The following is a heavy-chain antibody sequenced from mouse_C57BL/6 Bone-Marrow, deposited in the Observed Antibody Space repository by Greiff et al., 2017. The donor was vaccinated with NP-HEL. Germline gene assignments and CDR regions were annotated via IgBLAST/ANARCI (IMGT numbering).Heavy chain of an antibody. CDR2: INPYNGGT. J-gene: IGHJ2*01. Sequence: VQLQQSGPALVKPGASVKMSCKASGYTFTDYYMNWVKQSHGKSLEWIGVINPYNGGTSYNQKFNGKATLTVDKSSSTAYMELNSLTSEDSAVYYCARTYYGNYGFFFDYWGQGTTLTVSS. CDR1: GYTFTDYY. V-gene: IGHV1-19*01. CDR3: ARTYYGNYGFFFDY. D-gene: IGHD2-10*01.